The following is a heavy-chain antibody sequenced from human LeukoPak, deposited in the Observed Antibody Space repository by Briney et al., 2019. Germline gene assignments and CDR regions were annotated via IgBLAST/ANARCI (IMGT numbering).Heavy chain of an antibody. J-gene: IGHJ4*02. V-gene: IGHV1-69*13. Sequence: SVKVSCKASGGTFSSYAISWVRQSPGQGLEWMGGIIPIFGTANYAQKFQGRVTITADESTSTAYMELSSLRSEDTAVYYCARDRRPYYYDSSGYSIDFDYWGQGTLVTVSS. CDR2: IIPIFGTA. D-gene: IGHD3-22*01. CDR3: ARDRRPYYYDSSGYSIDFDY. CDR1: GGTFSSYA.